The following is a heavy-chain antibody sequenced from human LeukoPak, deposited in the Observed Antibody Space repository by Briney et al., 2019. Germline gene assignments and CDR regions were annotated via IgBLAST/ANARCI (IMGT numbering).Heavy chain of an antibody. CDR1: GGSFSGYY. V-gene: IGHV3-23*01. CDR3: AKTNGYFDY. J-gene: IGHJ4*02. CDR2: INANGGTS. Sequence: ETLSLTCAVYGGSFSGYYWSWIRQPPGKGLECVSGINANGGTSYYADSVRGRFTVSRDNSKNTLSLQMNSLRAEDSAIYYCAKTNGYFDYWGQGTLVTVSS.